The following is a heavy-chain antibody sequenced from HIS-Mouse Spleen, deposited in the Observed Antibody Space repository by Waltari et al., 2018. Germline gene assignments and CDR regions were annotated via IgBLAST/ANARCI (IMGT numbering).Heavy chain of an antibody. Sequence: QVQLQESGPGLVKPSETLSLTCTVSGYSISSGYYWGWIRQPPGKGLEWIGSIYHSGSTYYNPSLKSRVTISVDTSKNQFSLKLSSVTAADTAVYYCASDSPVSAFDIWGQGTMVTVSS. CDR2: IYHSGST. V-gene: IGHV4-38-2*02. D-gene: IGHD3-10*01. CDR3: ASDSPVSAFDI. J-gene: IGHJ3*02. CDR1: GYSISSGYY.